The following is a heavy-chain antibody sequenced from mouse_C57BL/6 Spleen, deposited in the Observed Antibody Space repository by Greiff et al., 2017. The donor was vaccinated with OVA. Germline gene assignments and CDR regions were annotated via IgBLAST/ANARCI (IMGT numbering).Heavy chain of an antibody. V-gene: IGHV5-12*01. Sequence: EVMLVESGGGLVQPGGSLKLSCAASGFTFSDYYMYWVRQTPEKRLEWVAYISNGGGSTYYPETVKGRFTISRDNAKNTLYLQMSRLKSEDTAMYYCANNWLGFAYWGQGTLVTVSA. CDR2: ISNGGGST. CDR3: ANNWLGFAY. J-gene: IGHJ3*01. D-gene: IGHD4-1*01. CDR1: GFTFSDYY.